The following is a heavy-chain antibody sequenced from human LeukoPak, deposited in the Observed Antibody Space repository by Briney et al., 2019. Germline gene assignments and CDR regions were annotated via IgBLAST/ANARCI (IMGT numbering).Heavy chain of an antibody. J-gene: IGHJ5*02. D-gene: IGHD1-26*01. CDR1: GFTFSSYS. CDR2: ISRTTTYI. V-gene: IGHV3-21*01. CDR3: ARVLVGGTNWFDP. Sequence: PGGSLRLSCAGSGFTFSSYSFNWVRQAPGKGLEWVSSISRTTTYIYYADSLKGRFTISRDNAKNSLYLQMNSLRAEDTSVYYCARVLVGGTNWFDPWGQGTLVTVSS.